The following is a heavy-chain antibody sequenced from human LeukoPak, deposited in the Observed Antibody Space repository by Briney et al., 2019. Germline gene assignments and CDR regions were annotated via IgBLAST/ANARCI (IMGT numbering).Heavy chain of an antibody. CDR3: AKGAYHYYDSSGYYRDEYFQH. J-gene: IGHJ1*01. CDR1: GFTFSSYE. D-gene: IGHD3-22*01. CDR2: ISSSGSTI. Sequence: GGSLRLSCAASGFTFSSYEMNWVRQAPGKGLEWVSYISSSGSTIYYADSVKGRFTISRDNSKNTLYLQMNSLRAEDTAVYYCAKGAYHYYDSSGYYRDEYFQHWGQGTLVTVSS. V-gene: IGHV3-48*03.